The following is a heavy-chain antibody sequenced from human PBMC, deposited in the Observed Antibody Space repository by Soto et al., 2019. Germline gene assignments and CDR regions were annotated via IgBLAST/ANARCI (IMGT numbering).Heavy chain of an antibody. J-gene: IGHJ4*02. V-gene: IGHV4-59*11. CDR3: AREVSSFGSNHFDS. D-gene: IGHD3-10*01. Sequence: PSETLSLTCSVSGTSIRGHYWTWIRQPPGKGLEWIGYIYYTGTTKYNPSLKSRVTISVDTSKNQFSLRLNSVTAADTAVYYCAREVSSFGSNHFDSWGQGALVTVSS. CDR2: IYYTGTT. CDR1: GTSIRGHY.